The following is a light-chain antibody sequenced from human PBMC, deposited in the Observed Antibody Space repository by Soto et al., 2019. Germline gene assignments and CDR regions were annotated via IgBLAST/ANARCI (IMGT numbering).Light chain of an antibody. CDR1: QNISNY. Sequence: LLLRQSPGTPSYSPRKTDRDSVRASQNISNYLIWYQQKPGQAPRLLIYDVSSRATCIPDRFSGSGSGTDFTLTISSLEPEDFAVYYCQQYGSSRTFGRGTKVDIK. V-gene: IGKV3-20*01. CDR2: DVS. J-gene: IGKJ1*01. CDR3: QQYGSSRT.